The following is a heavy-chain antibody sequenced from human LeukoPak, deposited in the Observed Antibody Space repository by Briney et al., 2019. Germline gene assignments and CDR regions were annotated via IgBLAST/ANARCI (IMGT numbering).Heavy chain of an antibody. V-gene: IGHV4-39*07. J-gene: IGHJ4*02. Sequence: SETLSLTCTVSGGSISSGDYYWSWVRQPPGKGLEWIGEIYHEGSTKYSPSLRSRVTISVDKSRNQFSLKLSSVTAADTAVYYCSAQGGWYIDYWGQGTLVTVSS. D-gene: IGHD6-19*01. CDR3: SAQGGWYIDY. CDR1: GGSISSGDYY. CDR2: IYHEGST.